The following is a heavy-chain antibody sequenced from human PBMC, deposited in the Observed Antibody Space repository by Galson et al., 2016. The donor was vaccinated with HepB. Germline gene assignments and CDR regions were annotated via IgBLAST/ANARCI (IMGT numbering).Heavy chain of an antibody. D-gene: IGHD3-3*01. CDR2: VSYDGSNK. Sequence: SLRLSCAAAGFTFSTYGMHWVRRAPGKELEWVAVVSYDGSNKYYADSLKGRFNISRDNSRDILYLQMNSLRLEDTAVYYCAKAITIFGVALGGYWGQGTLVTVSS. V-gene: IGHV3-30*18. CDR3: AKAITIFGVALGGY. J-gene: IGHJ4*02. CDR1: GFTFSTYG.